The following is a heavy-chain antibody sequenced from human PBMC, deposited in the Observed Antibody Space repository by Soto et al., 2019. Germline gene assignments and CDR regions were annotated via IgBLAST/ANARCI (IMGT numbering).Heavy chain of an antibody. D-gene: IGHD5-12*01. J-gene: IGHJ4*02. CDR2: ISNDENIK. V-gene: IGHV3-33*01. Sequence: GGSLRLSCVASGFNFGNFGMHWVRQAPGKGLEWLTVISNDENIKQDSVRGRFAIARDNSKDTLYLHLTSLRAEDTAIYYCARGLRGVLDYWGQGTLVTVSS. CDR3: ARGLRGVLDY. CDR1: GFNFGNFG.